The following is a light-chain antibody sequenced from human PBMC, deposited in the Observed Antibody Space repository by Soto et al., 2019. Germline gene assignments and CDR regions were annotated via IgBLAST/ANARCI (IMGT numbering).Light chain of an antibody. V-gene: IGKV3-20*01. CDR1: QSIYINS. Sequence: EIVLTQSPGTLSLSPGERATLSCRASQSIYINSLAWYQHKRGQAPRLLIYAATVRATAVPDRFNGSGSGTDFALTISRLEPEDSEMYYCQQYGDSPFAFGPGTKLDV. J-gene: IGKJ3*01. CDR2: AAT. CDR3: QQYGDSPFA.